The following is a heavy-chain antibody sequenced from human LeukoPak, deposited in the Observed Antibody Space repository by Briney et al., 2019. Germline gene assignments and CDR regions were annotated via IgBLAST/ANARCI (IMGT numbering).Heavy chain of an antibody. J-gene: IGHJ6*03. V-gene: IGHV3-30*02. CDR1: GFTFSSYA. D-gene: IGHD3-10*01. Sequence: GGSLRLSCAASGFTFSSYAMSWVRQAPGKGLEWVAFIRYDGSNKYYADSVKGRFTISRDNSKNTLYLQMNSLRAEDTAVYYCARDYYYGSGSYYNILRGVMDVWGKGTTVTVSS. CDR3: ARDYYYGSGSYYNILRGVMDV. CDR2: IRYDGSNK.